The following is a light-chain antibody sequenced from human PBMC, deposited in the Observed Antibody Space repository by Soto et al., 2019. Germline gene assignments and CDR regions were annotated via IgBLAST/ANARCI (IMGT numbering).Light chain of an antibody. V-gene: IGLV2-11*01. CDR3: CSYAGSYTRV. CDR1: SSDVGGYNY. J-gene: IGLJ3*02. CDR2: DVS. Sequence: QSALTQPRSVSGSPGQSVTISCTGTSSDVGGYNYVSWYQQHPGKAPKLMIYDVSKRPSGVPDRFSGSMSGNTASLTISGLQAEDEADYYCCSYAGSYTRVFGGGTQLTVL.